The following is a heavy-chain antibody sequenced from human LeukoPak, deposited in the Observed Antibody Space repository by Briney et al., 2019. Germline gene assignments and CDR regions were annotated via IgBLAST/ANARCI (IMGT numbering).Heavy chain of an antibody. J-gene: IGHJ4*02. CDR2: ISAYNGNT. Sequence: ASVTVSCKASGYTFTSYGISWVRQAPGQGLEWMGWISAYNGNTNYAQKLQGRVTMTTDTSTSTAYMELRSLRSDDTAVYYCARGRAIVVVTAIQGAFDYWGQGTLVTVSS. CDR1: GYTFTSYG. V-gene: IGHV1-18*01. D-gene: IGHD2-21*02. CDR3: ARGRAIVVVTAIQGAFDY.